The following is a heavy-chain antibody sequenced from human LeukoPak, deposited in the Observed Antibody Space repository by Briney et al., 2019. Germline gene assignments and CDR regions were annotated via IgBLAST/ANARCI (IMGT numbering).Heavy chain of an antibody. D-gene: IGHD2-15*01. CDR3: AREALGYCSGGSCNML. CDR1: GGSISSYY. J-gene: IGHJ4*02. V-gene: IGHV4-59*01. CDR2: IYYSGST. Sequence: TSETLSLTCTVSGGSISSYYWSWIRQPPGKGQDWIGYIYYSGSTNYNPSLKSRVTISVDTSKNQFSLKLSSVTAADTAVYYCAREALGYCSGGSCNMLWGQGTLVTVSS.